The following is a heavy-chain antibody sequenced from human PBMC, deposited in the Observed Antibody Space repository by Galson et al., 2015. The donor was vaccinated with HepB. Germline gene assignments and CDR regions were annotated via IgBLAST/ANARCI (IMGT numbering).Heavy chain of an antibody. CDR1: GGTFSSYA. Sequence: SVKVSCKASGGTFSSYAISWVRQAPGQGLEWMGGIIPIFGTANYAQKFQGRVTITADESTSTAYMELSSLRSEDTAVYYCARDSVGYSRASHPGWYDAFDIWGQGTMVTVSS. J-gene: IGHJ3*02. CDR3: ARDSVGYSRASHPGWYDAFDI. CDR2: IIPIFGTA. D-gene: IGHD6-13*01. V-gene: IGHV1-69*13.